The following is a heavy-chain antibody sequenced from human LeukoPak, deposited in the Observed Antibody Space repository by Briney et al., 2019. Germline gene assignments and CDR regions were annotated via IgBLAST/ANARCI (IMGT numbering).Heavy chain of an antibody. V-gene: IGHV3-53*01. Sequence: GGSLRLSCAASGFTVSSNYMSWVRQAPGKGLEWVTVIYSDGTTYFADSVKGRFTISRDNSKNTLYLHMNSLRVEDTAVYYCARDYPSFDYWGQGTLVTVSS. CDR2: IYSDGTT. J-gene: IGHJ4*02. CDR3: ARDYPSFDY. CDR1: GFTVSSNY.